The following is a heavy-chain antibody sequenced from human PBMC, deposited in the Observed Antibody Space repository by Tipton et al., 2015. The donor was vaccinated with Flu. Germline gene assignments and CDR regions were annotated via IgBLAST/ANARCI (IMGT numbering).Heavy chain of an antibody. CDR1: GDSISSYY. V-gene: IGHV4-59*01. CDR2: IHHYGAT. J-gene: IGHJ6*03. Sequence: TLSLTCAVSGDSISSYYWSWIRQSPGKGLEWIGDIHHYGATYYNPSLKSRVIISADTSRNVLSLEMTSLTAADTAVYYCARGEGATSTYYHYYLDVWGRGTAVTVSS. D-gene: IGHD5-24*01. CDR3: ARGEGATSTYYHYYLDV.